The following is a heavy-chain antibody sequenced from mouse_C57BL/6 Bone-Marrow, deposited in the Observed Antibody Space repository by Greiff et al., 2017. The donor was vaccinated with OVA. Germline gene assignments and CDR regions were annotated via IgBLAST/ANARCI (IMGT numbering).Heavy chain of an antibody. J-gene: IGHJ3*01. CDR2: IDPETGGT. V-gene: IGHV1-15*01. CDR3: TRGGWLPFAY. Sequence: VQLVESGAELVRPGASVTLSCKASGYTFTDYEMHWVKQTPVHGLEWIGAIDPETGGTAYNQKFKGKAILTADKSSSTAYMELRSLTSEDSAVYYCTRGGWLPFAYWGQGTLVTVSA. CDR1: GYTFTDYE. D-gene: IGHD2-3*01.